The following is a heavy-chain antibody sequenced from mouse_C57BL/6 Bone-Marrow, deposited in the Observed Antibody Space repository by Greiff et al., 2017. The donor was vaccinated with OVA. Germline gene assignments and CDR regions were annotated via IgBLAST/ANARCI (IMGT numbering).Heavy chain of an antibody. D-gene: IGHD2-5*01. CDR3: AITYYSNGYFDV. Sequence: VQLQQSGAELVRPGTSVKVSCKASGYAFTNYLIEWVKQRPGQGLEWIGVINPGSGGTNYNEKFKGKATLTADKSSSTAYMQLSSLTSEDSAVYFCAITYYSNGYFDVWGTGTTVTVSS. CDR1: GYAFTNYL. J-gene: IGHJ1*03. CDR2: INPGSGGT. V-gene: IGHV1-54*01.